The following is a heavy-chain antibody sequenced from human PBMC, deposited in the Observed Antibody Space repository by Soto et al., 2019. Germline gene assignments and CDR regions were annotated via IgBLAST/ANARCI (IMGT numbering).Heavy chain of an antibody. CDR2: ISYDGSNK. CDR3: AAGFHYYDSSGYTLDY. Sequence: LRLSCAASGFTFSSYGMHWVRQAPGKGLEWVAVISYDGSNKYYADSVKGRFTISRDNSKNTLYLQMNSLRAEDTAVYYCAAGFHYYDSSGYTLDYWGQGTLVTVSS. D-gene: IGHD3-22*01. CDR1: GFTFSSYG. J-gene: IGHJ4*02. V-gene: IGHV3-30*03.